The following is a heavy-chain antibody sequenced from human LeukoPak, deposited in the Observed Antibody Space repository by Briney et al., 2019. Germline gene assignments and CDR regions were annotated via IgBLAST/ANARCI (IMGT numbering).Heavy chain of an antibody. CDR1: GFTVSSNY. CDR3: ARIRPDAFDI. Sequence: GGSLRLSCATSGFTVSSNYMSWVRQAPGKGLEWVSVIYSGGSTYYADSVKGRFTISRDNSKNTLYLQMNSLRAEDTAVYYCARIRPDAFDIWGQGTMVTVSS. CDR2: IYSGGST. J-gene: IGHJ3*02. D-gene: IGHD3-3*02. V-gene: IGHV3-66*02.